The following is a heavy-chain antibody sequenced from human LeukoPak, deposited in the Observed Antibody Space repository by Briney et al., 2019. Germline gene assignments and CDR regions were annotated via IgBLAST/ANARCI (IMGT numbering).Heavy chain of an antibody. J-gene: IGHJ4*02. CDR3: AKGLGTSSWYYFDY. D-gene: IGHD6-13*01. CDR2: ITNSGGDT. V-gene: IGHV3-23*01. CDR1: GFTFSSYA. Sequence: GGSLRLSCAASGFTFSSYAMSWVRQAPGRGLEWISAITNSGGDTYHADSVKGRFTISRDNSKNTLYLQANSLRAEDTAVYYCAKGLGTSSWYYFDYWGQGTLVTVSS.